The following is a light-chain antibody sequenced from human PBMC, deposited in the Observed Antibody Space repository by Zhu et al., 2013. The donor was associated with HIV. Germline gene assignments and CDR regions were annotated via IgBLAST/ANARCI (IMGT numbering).Light chain of an antibody. CDR1: QSVSTN. Sequence: EIVMTQSPATLSVSPGERATLSCGASQSVSTNLAWYQQKPGQAPKLLIYGAYTRATGIPARFSGSGSGTEFTLTISSLQSEDFAVYYCQQYNNWPPLTFGGGPGWRSN. V-gene: IGKV3-15*01. CDR3: QQYNNWPPLT. J-gene: IGKJ4*01. CDR2: GAY.